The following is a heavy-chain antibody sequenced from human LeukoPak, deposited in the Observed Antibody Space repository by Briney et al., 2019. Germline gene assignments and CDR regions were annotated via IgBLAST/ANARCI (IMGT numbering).Heavy chain of an antibody. CDR2: ISSTSVI. D-gene: IGHD4-23*01. Sequence: GGSLRLSCAVSGFTFSGYNMNWVRQAPGKGLEWIAYISSTSVIYYADSLKGRFTISRDNAKNSLYLQMNSLRVDDTAVYYCARGGDGGNSGFAYWGQGTLVTVSS. J-gene: IGHJ4*02. CDR1: GFTFSGYN. CDR3: ARGGDGGNSGFAY. V-gene: IGHV3-48*01.